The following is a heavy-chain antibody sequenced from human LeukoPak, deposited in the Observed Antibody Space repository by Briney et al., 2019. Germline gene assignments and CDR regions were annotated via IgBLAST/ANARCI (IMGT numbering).Heavy chain of an antibody. CDR1: GFTFSSYW. J-gene: IGHJ4*02. Sequence: GGSLRLSCAASGFTFSSYWMHWVRQAPVKGLVWVSRINSDGSSTSYADSVKGRFTISRDNAKNTLYLQMNSLRAEGTAVYYSARDNHYGGYGVWSFWGQGTLVTVSS. D-gene: IGHD5-12*01. CDR3: ARDNHYGGYGVWSF. CDR2: INSDGSST. V-gene: IGHV3-74*01.